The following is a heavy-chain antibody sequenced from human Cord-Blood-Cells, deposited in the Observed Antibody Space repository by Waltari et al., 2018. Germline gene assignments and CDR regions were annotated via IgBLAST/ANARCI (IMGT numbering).Heavy chain of an antibody. Sequence: QVQLQESGPGLVKPSPTLSLTCTVSAGSISSGGYYWSWIRQHPGKGLEWIGYIYYSGSTYYNPSLKSRVTISVDTSKNQFSLKLSSVTAADTAVYYCARDSGDQGWFDPWGQGTLVTVSS. CDR2: IYYSGST. CDR3: ARDSGDQGWFDP. J-gene: IGHJ5*02. D-gene: IGHD7-27*01. V-gene: IGHV4-31*03. CDR1: AGSISSGGYY.